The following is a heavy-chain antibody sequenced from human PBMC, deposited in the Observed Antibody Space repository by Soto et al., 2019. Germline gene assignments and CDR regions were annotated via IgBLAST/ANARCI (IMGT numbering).Heavy chain of an antibody. CDR3: ARDSSGYYYRFDY. V-gene: IGHV4-31*03. J-gene: IGHJ4*02. D-gene: IGHD3-22*01. CDR1: GGSISSDGYY. Sequence: QVQLQESGPGLVKPSQTLSLTCTVSGGSISSDGYYWSWIRQHPGKGLEWIVYIYYSGSTYYNPSLKSRVTISVDTSKNQFSLKLSSVTAADTAVYYCARDSSGYYYRFDYWGQGTLVTVSS. CDR2: IYYSGST.